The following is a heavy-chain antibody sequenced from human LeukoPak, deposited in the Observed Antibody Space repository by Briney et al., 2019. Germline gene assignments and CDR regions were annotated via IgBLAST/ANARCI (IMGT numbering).Heavy chain of an antibody. Sequence: SETLSLTCTVSGGSISSSSYYWGWIRQPPGKGLEWIGSIYYSGSTYYNPSLKSRVTISVDTSKNQFSLKLSSVTAADTAVYYCARRLLGHYYDSSGYYLRPNTGFDYWGQGTLVTVSS. V-gene: IGHV4-39*01. J-gene: IGHJ4*02. CDR3: ARRLLGHYYDSSGYYLRPNTGFDY. CDR1: GGSISSSSYY. D-gene: IGHD3-22*01. CDR2: IYYSGST.